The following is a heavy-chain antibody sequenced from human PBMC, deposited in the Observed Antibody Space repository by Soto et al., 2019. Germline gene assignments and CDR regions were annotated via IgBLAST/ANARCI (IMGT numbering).Heavy chain of an antibody. J-gene: IGHJ6*02. Sequence: GGSLRLSCAASGFTFSSYSMNWVRQAPGKGLEWVSSISSSSSYIYYADSVKGRFTISRDNAKNSLYLQMNSLRAEDTAVYYCARDVVYDFWSGYLDNYYGMDVWGQGTTVTVS. D-gene: IGHD3-3*01. CDR3: ARDVVYDFWSGYLDNYYGMDV. CDR1: GFTFSSYS. CDR2: ISSSSSYI. V-gene: IGHV3-21*01.